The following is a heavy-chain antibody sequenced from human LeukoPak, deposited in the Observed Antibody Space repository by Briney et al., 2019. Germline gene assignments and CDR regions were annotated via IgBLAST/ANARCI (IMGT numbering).Heavy chain of an antibody. CDR1: GFTFSSYW. CDR3: ARVAGQGYDFWSGHNWFDP. J-gene: IGHJ5*02. CDR2: IKQDGSEK. Sequence: GGSLRLFCAASGFTFSSYWMSWVRQAPGKGLEWVANIKQDGSEKYYVDSVKGRFTISRDNAKNSLYLQMNSLRAEDTAVYYCARVAGQGYDFWSGHNWFDPWGQGTLVTVSS. D-gene: IGHD3-3*01. V-gene: IGHV3-7*01.